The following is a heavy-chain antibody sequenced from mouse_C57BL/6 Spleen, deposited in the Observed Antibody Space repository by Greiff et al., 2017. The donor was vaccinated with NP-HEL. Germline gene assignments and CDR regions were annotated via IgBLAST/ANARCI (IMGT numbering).Heavy chain of an antibody. D-gene: IGHD1-1*01. J-gene: IGHJ4*01. CDR2: ISDGGSYT. V-gene: IGHV5-4*01. CDR3: ARERGTDYYGPGAMDY. CDR1: GFTFSSYA. Sequence: DVMLVESGGGLVKPGGSLKLSCAASGFTFSSYAMSWVRQTPEKRLEWVATISDGGSYTYSPANVKGRFTISRDNAKNNLYLQMSHLKSEDTAMYYCARERGTDYYGPGAMDYWGQGTSVTVSS.